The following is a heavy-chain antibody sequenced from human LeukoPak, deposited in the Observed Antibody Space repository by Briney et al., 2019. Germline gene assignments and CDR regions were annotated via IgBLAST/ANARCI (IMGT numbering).Heavy chain of an antibody. D-gene: IGHD3-10*01. CDR2: ISISSNYI. CDR1: GFTFSSYS. V-gene: IGHV3-21*01. J-gene: IGHJ4*02. CDR3: AKDAMVRGVIHQLGAEGY. Sequence: GGSLRLSCAASGFTFSSYSMNWVRQAPGKGLEWVSSISISSNYIYYPDSLKGRFTISRDNAKNSLYLQMNSLRAEDTAVYYCAKDAMVRGVIHQLGAEGYWGQGTLVTVSS.